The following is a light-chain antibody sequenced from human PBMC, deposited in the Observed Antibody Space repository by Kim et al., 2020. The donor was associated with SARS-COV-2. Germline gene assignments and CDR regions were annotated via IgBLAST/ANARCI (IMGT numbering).Light chain of an antibody. V-gene: IGKV3-11*01. J-gene: IGKJ4*01. CDR1: HNGGIS. CDR2: GGA. CDR3: QQRGSWPPALT. Sequence: PGERGRLACRASHNGGISLAWYQETADEAPRFLIDGGAMRADGIHDRFSGCGAGTDFTLTIGSLAPDDFAFYYCQQRGSWPPALTFGGGTKLEIK.